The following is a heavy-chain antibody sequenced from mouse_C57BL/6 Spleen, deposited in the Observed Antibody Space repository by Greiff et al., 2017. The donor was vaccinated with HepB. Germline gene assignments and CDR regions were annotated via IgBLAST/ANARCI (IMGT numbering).Heavy chain of an antibody. D-gene: IGHD4-1*01. V-gene: IGHV1-80*01. Sequence: VQLQQSGAELVKPGASVKISCKASGYAFSSYWMNWVKQRPGKGLEWIGQIYPGDGDTNYNGKFKGKATLTADKSSSTAYMQLSSLTSEDSAVYFCARYWDVGYAMDYWGQGTSVTVSS. CDR2: IYPGDGDT. CDR1: GYAFSSYW. J-gene: IGHJ4*01. CDR3: ARYWDVGYAMDY.